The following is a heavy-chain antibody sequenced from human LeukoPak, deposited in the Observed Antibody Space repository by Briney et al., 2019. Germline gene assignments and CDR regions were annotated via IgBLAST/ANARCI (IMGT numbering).Heavy chain of an antibody. CDR1: GGTFSSYA. D-gene: IGHD2/OR15-2a*01. Sequence: GASVKVSCKASGGTFSSYAISWVRQAPGQGLEWMVRIIPIFGTANYAQKFQGRVTITTDESTSTAYMELSSLRSEDTAVYYCASTYGGGYYYYYMDVWGKGTTVTVSS. CDR2: IIPIFGTA. J-gene: IGHJ6*03. CDR3: ASTYGGGYYYYYMDV. V-gene: IGHV1-69*05.